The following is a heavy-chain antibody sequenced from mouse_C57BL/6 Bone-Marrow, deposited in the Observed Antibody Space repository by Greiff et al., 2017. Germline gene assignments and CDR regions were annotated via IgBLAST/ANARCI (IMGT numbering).Heavy chain of an antibody. Sequence: ESGPGLVKPSQSLSLTCSVTGYSITSGYYWNWIRQFPGNKLEWMGYISYDGSNNYNPSLKNRISITRDTSKNQFFLKLNSVTTEDTATYYCARDHGSSYGYAMDYWGQGTSVTVSS. CDR1: GYSITSGYY. CDR2: ISYDGSN. V-gene: IGHV3-6*01. J-gene: IGHJ4*01. D-gene: IGHD1-1*01. CDR3: ARDHGSSYGYAMDY.